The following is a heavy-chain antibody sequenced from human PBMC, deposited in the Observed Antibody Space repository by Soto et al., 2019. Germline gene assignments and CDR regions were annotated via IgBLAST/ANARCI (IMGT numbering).Heavy chain of an antibody. J-gene: IGHJ6*02. CDR1: GFTFSDYY. D-gene: IGHD6-6*01. CDR2: ISSSGSTI. CDR3: ARAGSSSGHYYYGMDV. V-gene: IGHV3-11*01. Sequence: GGSLRLSCAASGFTFSDYYISWIRQAPGKGLEWVSYISSSGSTIYYADSVKGRFTISRDNAKNSLYLQMNSLRAEDTAVYYCARAGSSSGHYYYGMDVWGQGTTVTVSS.